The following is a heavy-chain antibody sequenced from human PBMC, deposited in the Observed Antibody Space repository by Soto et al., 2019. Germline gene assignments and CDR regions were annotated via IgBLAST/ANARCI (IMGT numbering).Heavy chain of an antibody. CDR1: GYTFTNYW. CDR2: IFPRDSGL. Sequence: PGESLKISCKGSGYTFTNYWIGWVRQMPGKGLEWMGIIFPRDSGLIYSPSFQGQVTISADRSLSTAYLQWSSLKASDTAMYYCARHTPSSGWTGAFDYWGQGTQVTVSS. D-gene: IGHD6-19*01. CDR3: ARHTPSSGWTGAFDY. J-gene: IGHJ4*02. V-gene: IGHV5-51*01.